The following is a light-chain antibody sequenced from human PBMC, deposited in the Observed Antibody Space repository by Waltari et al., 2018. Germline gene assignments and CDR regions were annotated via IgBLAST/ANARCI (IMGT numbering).Light chain of an antibody. J-gene: IGKJ4*01. V-gene: IGKV3-11*01. CDR3: QQGSILPLT. CDR2: DTS. Sequence: VLTQSPVTLSLAAGARATLSCRASESVSNYLAWYQQKPGQSPRLLIYDTSKRATGIPARFSGSGYGTDFTLTINNLEAEDFALYYCQQGSILPLTFGGGTKVEIQ. CDR1: ESVSNY.